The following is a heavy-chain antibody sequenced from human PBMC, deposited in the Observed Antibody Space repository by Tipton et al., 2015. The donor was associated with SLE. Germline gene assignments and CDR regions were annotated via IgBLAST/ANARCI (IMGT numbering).Heavy chain of an antibody. J-gene: IGHJ4*02. Sequence: TLSLTCTVSGGSISSYYWSWIRQPPGKGLEWIGNIYYSGSTNYNPSLKSRVTISVDTSKNQFSLKLNSVTAADTALYYCARHMITGGEFDYWGQGTLVTVSS. CDR1: GGSISSYY. CDR2: IYYSGST. CDR3: ARHMITGGEFDY. V-gene: IGHV4-59*08. D-gene: IGHD3-16*01.